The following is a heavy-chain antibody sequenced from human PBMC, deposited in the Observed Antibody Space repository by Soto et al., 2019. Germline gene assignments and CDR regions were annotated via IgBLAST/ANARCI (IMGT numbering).Heavy chain of an antibody. J-gene: IGHJ4*02. D-gene: IGHD3-22*01. Sequence: ASVKVSCKASGYTFTNYYVHWVRQAPGQGLEWMGVINPSGGDTNYAQNFQGRVSMTSDTSTSTIYIELSSLRSEDTAVYYCARDYYLGSGCFDYWGQGTLVTVSS. CDR1: GYTFTNYY. V-gene: IGHV1-46*01. CDR2: INPSGGDT. CDR3: ARDYYLGSGCFDY.